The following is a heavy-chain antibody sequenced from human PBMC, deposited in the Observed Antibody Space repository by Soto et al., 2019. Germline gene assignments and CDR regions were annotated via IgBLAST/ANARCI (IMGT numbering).Heavy chain of an antibody. CDR3: ARTQPHSLNYGDYHTADWGY. Sequence: SETLSLTCAVYGGSFSGYYWSWIRQPPGKGLEWIGEINHSGSTNYNPSLKSRVTISVDTSKNQFSLKLSSVTAADTAVYYCARTQPHSLNYGDYHTADWGYWGQGTLVTVSS. CDR2: INHSGST. D-gene: IGHD4-17*01. CDR1: GGSFSGYY. J-gene: IGHJ4*02. V-gene: IGHV4-34*01.